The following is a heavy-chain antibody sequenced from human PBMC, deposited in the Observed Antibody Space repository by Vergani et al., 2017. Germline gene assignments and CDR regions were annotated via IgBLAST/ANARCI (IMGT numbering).Heavy chain of an antibody. Sequence: QGQLAQSGVEVKKPGSSVKVSRKASGGTFSSNSISWVRQAPGQGLEWMGRIIPIFGTTSYAQKFQGRVTILADESTSTAYMELSSLRSEDTAVYYCARSSGYYSYYFDFWGQGTLVTVSS. D-gene: IGHD3-22*01. J-gene: IGHJ4*02. CDR2: IIPIFGTT. CDR1: GGTFSSNS. V-gene: IGHV1-69*13. CDR3: ARSSGYYSYYFDF.